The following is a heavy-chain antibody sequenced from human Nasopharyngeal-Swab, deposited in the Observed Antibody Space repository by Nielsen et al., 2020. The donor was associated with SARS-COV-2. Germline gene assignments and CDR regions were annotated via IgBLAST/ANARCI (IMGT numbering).Heavy chain of an antibody. CDR2: ISSSGNTI. CDR3: ARVGGSYLTDY. CDR1: GFTFSDYY. V-gene: IGHV3-11*01. Sequence: GGSRRLSCAASGFTFSDYYMSWIRQAAGKGLEWVSYISSSGNTIYYADSVKGRFTISRDNAKNSLYLQMNSLRAEDTVVYYCARVGGSYLTDYWGQGTLVTVSS. J-gene: IGHJ4*02. D-gene: IGHD1-26*01.